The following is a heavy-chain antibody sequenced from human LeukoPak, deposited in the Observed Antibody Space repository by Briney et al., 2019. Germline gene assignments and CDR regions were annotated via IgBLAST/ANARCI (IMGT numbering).Heavy chain of an antibody. Sequence: SETLSLTCTVSGVSISSDKYYWSWIRQRPGKGLEWIGYMYYSGSTSYNPSLKSRVSISLGTPKNQFSLKLTSVTAADTAVYYCAAPYCGTISCLDVFDIWGQGTMVTVSS. J-gene: IGHJ3*02. CDR1: GVSISSDKYY. D-gene: IGHD2-21*01. CDR2: MYYSGST. CDR3: AAPYCGTISCLDVFDI. V-gene: IGHV4-31*03.